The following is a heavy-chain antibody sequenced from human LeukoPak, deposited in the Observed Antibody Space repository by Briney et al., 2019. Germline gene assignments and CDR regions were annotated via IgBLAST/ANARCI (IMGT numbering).Heavy chain of an antibody. Sequence: GGSLRLSCAASGFAFSSYGIHWVRQAPGKGLEWVAVIWYDGSNKYYADSVKGRFTISRDNSKNTLYLQMNSLRAEDTAVYYCARDSSGSYENYFDYWGQGTLVTVSS. CDR3: ARDSSGSYENYFDY. CDR1: GFAFSSYG. CDR2: IWYDGSNK. D-gene: IGHD1-26*01. J-gene: IGHJ4*02. V-gene: IGHV3-33*01.